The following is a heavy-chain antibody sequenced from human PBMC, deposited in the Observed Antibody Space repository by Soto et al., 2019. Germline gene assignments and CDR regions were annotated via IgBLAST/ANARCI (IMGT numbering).Heavy chain of an antibody. J-gene: IGHJ6*02. CDR3: ARALYGSGSYYNDGTMDV. Sequence: EVQLVESGGGLVQPGGSLRLSCAASGFTFSSYDMHWVRQATGKGLEWVSAIGTAGDTYYPGSVKGRFTISRENAKNSLYLQMNSLRADDTAVYYCARALYGSGSYYNDGTMDVWGQGTTVTVSS. CDR2: IGTAGDT. CDR1: GFTFSSYD. V-gene: IGHV3-13*01. D-gene: IGHD3-10*01.